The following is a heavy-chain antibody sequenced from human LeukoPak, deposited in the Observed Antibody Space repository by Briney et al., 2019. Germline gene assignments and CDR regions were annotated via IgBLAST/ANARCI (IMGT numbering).Heavy chain of an antibody. CDR2: IYYSGST. CDR1: GGSIGSYY. Sequence: SETLSLTCTVSGGSIGSYYWSWIRQPPGKGLEWIGYIYYSGSTNYNPSLKSRVTISVDTSKNQFSLKLSSVTAADTAVYYCARQRSAFDIWGQGTMVTVSS. J-gene: IGHJ3*02. V-gene: IGHV4-59*01. CDR3: ARQRSAFDI.